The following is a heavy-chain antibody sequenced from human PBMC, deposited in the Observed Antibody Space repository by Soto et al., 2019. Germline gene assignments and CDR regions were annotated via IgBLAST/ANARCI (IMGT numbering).Heavy chain of an antibody. J-gene: IGHJ3*01. CDR3: ATRPLLPGAP. Sequence: EVQLVESGGGLIQPGGSLRLSCAASGFTLSSNDMNWVRQAPGKGLEWVSLIYSGGSTYYADSVKGRFTISRDNSKNTLYLQMSSLSAEDTAVYYCATRPLLPGAPWGQGTMVTVSS. V-gene: IGHV3-53*01. D-gene: IGHD3-22*01. CDR1: GFTLSSND. CDR2: IYSGGST.